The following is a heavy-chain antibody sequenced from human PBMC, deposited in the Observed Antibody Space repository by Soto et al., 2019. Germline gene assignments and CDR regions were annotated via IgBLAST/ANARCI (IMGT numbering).Heavy chain of an antibody. V-gene: IGHV3-66*01. CDR2: IYSGGST. CDR1: GFTVSSNY. J-gene: IGHJ5*02. Sequence: GGSLRLSCAASGFTVSSNYMSWVRQAPGKGLEWVSVIYSGGSTYYADSVKGRFTISRDNSKNTLYLQMNSLRAEDTAVYYCARDSGAAAGILGSGWFDPWGQGTLVTVSS. CDR3: ARDSGAAAGILGSGWFDP. D-gene: IGHD6-13*01.